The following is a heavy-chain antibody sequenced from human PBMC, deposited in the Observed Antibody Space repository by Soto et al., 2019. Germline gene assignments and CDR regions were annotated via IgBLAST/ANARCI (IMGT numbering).Heavy chain of an antibody. Sequence: PSETLSLTCTVSGGSISSSSYYWGWIRQPPGKGLEWIGSIYYSGSTYYNPSLKSRVTISVDTSKNQFSLKLSSVTAADTAVYYCARYRLGVAAATVRESNWFDPWGQGTLVTVSS. V-gene: IGHV4-39*01. CDR2: IYYSGST. CDR1: GGSISSSSYY. D-gene: IGHD6-13*01. J-gene: IGHJ5*02. CDR3: ARYRLGVAAATVRESNWFDP.